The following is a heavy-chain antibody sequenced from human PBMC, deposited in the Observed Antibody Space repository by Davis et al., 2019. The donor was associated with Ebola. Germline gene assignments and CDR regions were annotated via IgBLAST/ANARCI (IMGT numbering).Heavy chain of an antibody. V-gene: IGHV1-18*01. CDR2: ISAYNGNT. Sequence: AASVKVSCKASGGTFSSYAISWVRQAPGQGLEWMGWISAYNGNTNYAQKLQGRVTMTTDTSTSTAYMELRSLRSDDTAVYYCAREGAYDYGDYALGMDVWGQGTTVTVSS. J-gene: IGHJ6*02. CDR1: GGTFSSYA. CDR3: AREGAYDYGDYALGMDV. D-gene: IGHD4-17*01.